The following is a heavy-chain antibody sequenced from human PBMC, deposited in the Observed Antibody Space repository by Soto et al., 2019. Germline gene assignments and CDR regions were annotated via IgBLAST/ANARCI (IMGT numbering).Heavy chain of an antibody. D-gene: IGHD4-17*01. J-gene: IGHJ4*02. Sequence: QVQLVESGGGVVQPGRSLRLSCAASGFTFSSYGMHWVRQAPGKGLEWVAVIWYDGSNKYYADSVKGRFTISRDNSKNTLYLQMNSLRAEDTAVYYCARDMGYGDYGVFHYWGQGTLVTVS. CDR2: IWYDGSNK. V-gene: IGHV3-33*01. CDR1: GFTFSSYG. CDR3: ARDMGYGDYGVFHY.